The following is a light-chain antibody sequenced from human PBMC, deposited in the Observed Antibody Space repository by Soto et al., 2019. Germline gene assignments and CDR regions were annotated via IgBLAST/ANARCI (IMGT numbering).Light chain of an antibody. CDR1: GSDVGYYTF. V-gene: IGLV2-14*01. CDR2: EVS. CDR3: TSYTAASTYV. J-gene: IGLJ1*01. Sequence: QSVLTQPASVSGSPGQSITISCTGTGSDVGYYTFVSWYQQHPGNAPKLMIYEVSNRPSGVSNRFSGSKSGNTASLTISGLQAAAEADYYCTSYTAASTYVFGTGTKVTVL.